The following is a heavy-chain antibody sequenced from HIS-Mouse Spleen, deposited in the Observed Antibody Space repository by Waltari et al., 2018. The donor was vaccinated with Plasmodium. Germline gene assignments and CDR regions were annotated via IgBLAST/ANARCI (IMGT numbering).Heavy chain of an antibody. CDR2: IYYSGGT. J-gene: IGHJ4*02. CDR3: ARAGRRITIFGVVIIPEGFDY. CDR1: GGSISSSSYY. D-gene: IGHD3-3*01. Sequence: QLQLQESGPGLVKPSETLSLTCTVSGGSISSSSYYWGWIRQPPGKGLEWIGGIYYSGGTYYNPSRKSGVTISVDTSKNQFSLKLSSVTAADTAVYYCARAGRRITIFGVVIIPEGFDYWGQGTLVTVSS. V-gene: IGHV4-39*07.